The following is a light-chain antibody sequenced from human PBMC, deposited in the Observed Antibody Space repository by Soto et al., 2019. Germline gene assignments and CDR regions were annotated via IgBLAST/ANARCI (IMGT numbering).Light chain of an antibody. Sequence: ETVMTQSPVTLSVSPGEGATLSCRASQTINNNLAWYQQKPGQAPRLLIYGASSRATGIPDRFSGSGSGTDFTLTISRLEPEDFAVYYCQQYGSSRWTFGQGTKVDVK. CDR3: QQYGSSRWT. V-gene: IGKV3-20*01. CDR2: GAS. J-gene: IGKJ1*01. CDR1: QTINNN.